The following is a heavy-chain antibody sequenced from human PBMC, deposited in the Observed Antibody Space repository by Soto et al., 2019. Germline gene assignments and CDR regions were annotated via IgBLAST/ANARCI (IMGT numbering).Heavy chain of an antibody. Sequence: VQLQESGPGLVKPSQTLSLRCSVSGGSVGRGAFYWSWIRQHPGKGLEWIGYIYYSGSAYYNPSLKSRVTISLDTSQNQFSLKLPSVTVADTAVYYCARAPAPWYFAYWGQGTLVTVSS. CDR1: GGSVGRGAFY. CDR3: ARAPAPWYFAY. CDR2: IYYSGSA. V-gene: IGHV4-31*03. J-gene: IGHJ4*02.